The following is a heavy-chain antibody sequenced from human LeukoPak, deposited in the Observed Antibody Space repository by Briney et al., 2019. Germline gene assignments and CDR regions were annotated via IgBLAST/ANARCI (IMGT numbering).Heavy chain of an antibody. D-gene: IGHD3-9*01. J-gene: IGHJ4*02. V-gene: IGHV3-23*01. Sequence: GSLRLSCAASGFTFSSYAMSWVRQAPGKGLEWVSAISGSGGSTDYADSVKGRFTISRDNSKNTLYLQMNSLRAEDTAVYYCVGDDILTGYYSGDYWGQGTLVTVSS. CDR2: ISGSGGST. CDR1: GFTFSSYA. CDR3: VGDDILTGYYSGDY.